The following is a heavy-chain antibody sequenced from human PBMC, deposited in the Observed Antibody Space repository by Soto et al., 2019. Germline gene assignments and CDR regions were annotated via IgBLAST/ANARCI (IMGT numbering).Heavy chain of an antibody. CDR3: ASVPLGYSYGYAYYYYGMDV. D-gene: IGHD5-18*01. J-gene: IGHJ6*02. CDR2: IYYSGST. Sequence: WETLSLTCTVSGGSISSSSYYWGWIRQPPGKGLEWIGSIYYSGSTYYNPSLKSRVTISVDTSKNQFSLKLSSVTAADTAVYYCASVPLGYSYGYAYYYYGMDVWGQGTTVTVSS. V-gene: IGHV4-39*01. CDR1: GGSISSSSYY.